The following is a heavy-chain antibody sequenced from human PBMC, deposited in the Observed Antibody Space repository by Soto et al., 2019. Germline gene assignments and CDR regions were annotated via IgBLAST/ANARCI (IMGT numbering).Heavy chain of an antibody. CDR2: ISAYNGNT. CDR1: GYTFTSYG. D-gene: IGHD6-19*01. V-gene: IGHV1-18*04. CDR3: ARDLPPYIAVAGKVNWFDP. Sequence: ASVKVSCKASGYTFTSYGISWVRQAPGQGLEWMEWISAYNGNTNYAQKLQGRVTMTTDTSTSTAYMELRSLRSDDTAVYYCARDLPPYIAVAGKVNWFDPWGQGTLVTVSS. J-gene: IGHJ5*02.